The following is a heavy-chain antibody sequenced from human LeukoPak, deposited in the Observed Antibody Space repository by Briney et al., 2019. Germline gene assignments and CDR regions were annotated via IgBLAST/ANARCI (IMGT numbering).Heavy chain of an antibody. Sequence: GGSLRLSCAASGFTFSSYSMNWVRQAPGKGLEWVSYISSSSSTIYYADSVKGRFTISRDNAKNSLYLQMNSLRAEDTAVYYCARWDSYGSGSYWDYWGQGTLVTVSS. CDR2: ISSSSSTI. CDR1: GFTFSSYS. V-gene: IGHV3-48*01. J-gene: IGHJ4*02. CDR3: ARWDSYGSGSYWDY. D-gene: IGHD3-10*01.